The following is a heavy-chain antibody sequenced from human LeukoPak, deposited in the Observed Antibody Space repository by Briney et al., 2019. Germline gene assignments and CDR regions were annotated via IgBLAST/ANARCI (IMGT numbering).Heavy chain of an antibody. V-gene: IGHV3-74*01. D-gene: IGHD1-26*01. Sequence: PGGSLRRSCAASRFTFSNYWMHWVRQGPGRGLVWVSRISGDGRITRNADSVKGRFFISRDNAKNTLYLQMNSLRAEDTAVYYCARGGSPPEALGDTFDIWGQETMVTVSS. J-gene: IGHJ3*02. CDR2: ISGDGRIT. CDR3: ARGGSPPEALGDTFDI. CDR1: RFTFSNYW.